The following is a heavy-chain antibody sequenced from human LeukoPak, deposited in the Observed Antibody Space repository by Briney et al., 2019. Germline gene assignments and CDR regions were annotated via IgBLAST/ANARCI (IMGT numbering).Heavy chain of an antibody. J-gene: IGHJ3*02. D-gene: IGHD3-3*01. CDR2: ISGSGGST. CDR3: AKDSREFSPHNYYDFWSGYYPDAFDI. V-gene: IGHV3-23*01. Sequence: GGSLRLSSAASGFTFSSYAMSCVRQAPGKGLERASAISGSGGSTYYADSVKGRFTISRDNSKNTMYLQMNSLRDEDTAVYYCAKDSREFSPHNYYDFWSGYYPDAFDIWGQGTMVTVSS. CDR1: GFTFSSYA.